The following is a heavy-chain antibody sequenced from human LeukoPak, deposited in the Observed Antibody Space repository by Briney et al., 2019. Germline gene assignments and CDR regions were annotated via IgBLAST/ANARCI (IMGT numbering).Heavy chain of an antibody. CDR1: GYTFTGYY. CDR2: INPNSGGT. J-gene: IGHJ4*02. CDR3: ARGGEYSRSSSTY. D-gene: IGHD6-6*01. V-gene: IGHV1-2*02. Sequence: ASVKVSCKASGYTFTGYYMHWVRQAPGQGLEWMGWINPNSGGTNYAQKFQGRVTVTRDTSISTAYVELSTLRSDDTAAYYCARGGEYSRSSSTYWGQGTLVTVSS.